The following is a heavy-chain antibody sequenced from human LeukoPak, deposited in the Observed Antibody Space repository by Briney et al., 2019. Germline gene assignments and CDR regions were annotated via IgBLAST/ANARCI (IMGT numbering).Heavy chain of an antibody. CDR3: ERDGGPFDS. CDR2: IKQDGSEK. Sequence: GGSLRLSCAASGFTFRSYWMSWVRQAPGKALEWVANIKQDGSEKYYVDSVKGRFTISRDNAKKSLYLQMSSLRAEDTAVDYCERDGGPFDSWGQGTLVTVSS. D-gene: IGHD3-16*01. CDR1: GFTFRSYW. V-gene: IGHV3-7*03. J-gene: IGHJ4*02.